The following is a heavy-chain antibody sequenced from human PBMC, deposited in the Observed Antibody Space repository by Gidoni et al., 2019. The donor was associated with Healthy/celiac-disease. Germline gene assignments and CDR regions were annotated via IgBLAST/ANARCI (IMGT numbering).Heavy chain of an antibody. CDR3: AKDKSAAAGVFDY. CDR2: ISWNSGSI. Sequence: EVQLVESGGGLVQPGRSLRLSCAASGFTFDDYAMHWVRQAPGKGLEWVSGISWNSGSIGYADSVKGRFTISRDNAKNSLYLQMNSLRAEDTALYYCAKDKSAAAGVFDYWGQGTLVTVSS. CDR1: GFTFDDYA. V-gene: IGHV3-9*01. D-gene: IGHD6-13*01. J-gene: IGHJ4*02.